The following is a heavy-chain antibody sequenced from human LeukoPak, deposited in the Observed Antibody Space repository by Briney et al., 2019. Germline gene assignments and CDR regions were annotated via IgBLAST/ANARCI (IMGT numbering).Heavy chain of an antibody. Sequence: PGGSLRLSCAPSVVTFCTYAVSRVRDAPGKRLLRVSDISVSGSRVHYPDSVKGRFTISRDNSNNTLYLQMNSLRADDTAVYYWASLRGVYGMDVWGQGTTVTVSS. V-gene: IGHV3-23*01. CDR3: ASLRGVYGMDV. CDR2: ISVSGSRV. J-gene: IGHJ6*02. CDR1: VVTFCTYA. D-gene: IGHD3-10*01.